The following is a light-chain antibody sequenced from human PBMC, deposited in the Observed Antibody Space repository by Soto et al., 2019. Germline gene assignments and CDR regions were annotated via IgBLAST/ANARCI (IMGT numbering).Light chain of an antibody. J-gene: IGKJ5*01. V-gene: IGKV1-33*01. Sequence: DIHMTHSPSSLSASLVERVTITCQASQNINNYLNWYQQKPGRAPKLLIYDASNLEAGVPSRFRGSGSGTDFTFTISRLQPEDIATYYCQQYENLPTFGQGTRLEIK. CDR2: DAS. CDR1: QNINNY. CDR3: QQYENLPT.